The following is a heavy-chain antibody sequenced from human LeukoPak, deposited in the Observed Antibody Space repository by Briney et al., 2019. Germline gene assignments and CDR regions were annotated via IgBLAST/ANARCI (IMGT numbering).Heavy chain of an antibody. Sequence: GGSLRLSCAASGFTFRTYGMHWVRQAPGKGLEWVAFIRSDGTNKYYADSVKGRFTISRDNSKNMLYLQMNSLRPEDTAVYYCAKDMVSAFVSAFDMWGQGTMLIVSS. CDR3: AKDMVSAFVSAFDM. V-gene: IGHV3-30*02. CDR1: GFTFRTYG. CDR2: IRSDGTNK. D-gene: IGHD3-3*02. J-gene: IGHJ3*02.